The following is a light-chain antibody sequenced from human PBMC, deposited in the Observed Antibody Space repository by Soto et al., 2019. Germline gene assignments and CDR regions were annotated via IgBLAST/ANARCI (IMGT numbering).Light chain of an antibody. CDR3: SSHSKLTPYV. J-gene: IGLJ1*01. Sequence: QSVLTQPASVSGSPGQSITISCTGTSSDVGAYNYVSWYQQHPGKAPKLMIYDVTNRPSGVSNRFSGSKSDNTASLTISGLQAEDKADYFCSSHSKLTPYVFGTGTKVTV. CDR1: SSDVGAYNY. V-gene: IGLV2-14*01. CDR2: DVT.